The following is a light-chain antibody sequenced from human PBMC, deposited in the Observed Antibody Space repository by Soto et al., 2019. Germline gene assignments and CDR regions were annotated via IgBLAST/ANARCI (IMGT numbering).Light chain of an antibody. CDR2: GNS. J-gene: IGLJ2*01. CDR3: QSYDSSLSGSVV. Sequence: QSVLTQPPSVSGAPGQRVTISCTGSSSNIGAGYDVHWYQQLPGTDPKVLIYGNSNRPAGVPDRFSGSKSGTSASLAITGLQAEEEADYYCQSYDSSLSGSVVFGGGTKLTVL. V-gene: IGLV1-40*01. CDR1: SSNIGAGYD.